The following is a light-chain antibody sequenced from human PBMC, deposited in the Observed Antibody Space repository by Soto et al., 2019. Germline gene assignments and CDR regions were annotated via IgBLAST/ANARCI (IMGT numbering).Light chain of an antibody. CDR2: DTS. CDR1: QSVTSNY. V-gene: IGKV3-20*01. Sequence: EIVLTLSPGTLSLSPGERATLSCRASQSVTSNYLAWYQQKPGQAPGLLIYDTSTRASGVPDRFSGSGSGTEFTLTISRLEPEDFAVYYCQQYGTSPQTFGQGTRLEIK. J-gene: IGKJ5*01. CDR3: QQYGTSPQT.